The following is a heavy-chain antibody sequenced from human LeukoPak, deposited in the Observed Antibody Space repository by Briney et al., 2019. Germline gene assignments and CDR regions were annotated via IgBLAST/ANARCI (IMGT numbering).Heavy chain of an antibody. D-gene: IGHD6-13*01. CDR3: AREIAAAGRVLDY. CDR2: IWYDGSNK. CDR1: GFTFSSYG. V-gene: IGHV3-33*01. J-gene: IGHJ4*02. Sequence: SGGSLRLSCAASGFTFSSYGMHWVRQAPGKGLEWVAVIWYDGSNKYYADSVKGRFTISRDNSKNTLYLQMNSLRAEDTAVYYCAREIAAAGRVLDYWGQGTLVTVSS.